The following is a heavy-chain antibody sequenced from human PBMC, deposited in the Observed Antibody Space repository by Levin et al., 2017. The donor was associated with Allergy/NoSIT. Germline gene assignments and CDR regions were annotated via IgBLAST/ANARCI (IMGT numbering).Heavy chain of an antibody. CDR1: GFTFSSYA. J-gene: IGHJ4*02. CDR2: ISGSGGST. D-gene: IGHD3-9*01. Sequence: GESLKISCAASGFTFSSYAMSWVRQAPGKGLEWVSAISGSGGSTYYADSVKGRFTISRDNSKNTLYLQMNSLRAEDTAVYYCAKGGHYDILTGYLYYFDYWGQGTLVTVSS. CDR3: AKGGHYDILTGYLYYFDY. V-gene: IGHV3-23*01.